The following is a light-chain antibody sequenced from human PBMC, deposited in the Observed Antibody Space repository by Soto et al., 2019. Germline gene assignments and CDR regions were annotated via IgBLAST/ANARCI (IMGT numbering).Light chain of an antibody. V-gene: IGLV2-14*01. CDR2: EVT. CDR3: NSYTNSSAVV. J-gene: IGLJ2*01. Sequence: QSVLTQPASVSGSPGQSITISCAGTRDDIGAYDYVSWYQQHPGNAPKLLVYEVTNRPSGVSDRFSGSKSGNTASLTISGLHAEEEADYYCNSYTNSSAVVFGGGTKVTVL. CDR1: RDDIGAYDY.